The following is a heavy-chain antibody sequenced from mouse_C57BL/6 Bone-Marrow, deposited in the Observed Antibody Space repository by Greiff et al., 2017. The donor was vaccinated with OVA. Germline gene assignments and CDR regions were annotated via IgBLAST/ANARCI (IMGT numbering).Heavy chain of an antibody. Sequence: DVKLVESGGGLVKPGGSLKLSCAASGFTFSSYAMSWVRQTPEKRLEWVATISDGGSYTYYPDNVKGRFTISRDNAKNNLYLQMSHLKSEDTAMYYCARGYGYDAMDYWGQGTSVTVSS. CDR1: GFTFSSYA. CDR2: ISDGGSYT. J-gene: IGHJ4*01. CDR3: ARGYGYDAMDY. D-gene: IGHD2-10*02. V-gene: IGHV5-4*03.